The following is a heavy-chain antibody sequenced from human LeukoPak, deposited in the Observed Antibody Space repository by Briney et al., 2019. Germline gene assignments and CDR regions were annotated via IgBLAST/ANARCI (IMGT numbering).Heavy chain of an antibody. CDR2: INWNGGST. CDR1: GFTFSSYA. V-gene: IGHV3-20*04. Sequence: PGGSLRLSCVASGFTFSSYAMHWVRQAPGKGLEWVSGINWNGGSTGYADSVKGRFTISRDNAKNSLYLQMNSLRAEDTALYYCARVDSSGGGVYFDYWGQGTLVTVSS. J-gene: IGHJ4*02. D-gene: IGHD3-22*01. CDR3: ARVDSSGGGVYFDY.